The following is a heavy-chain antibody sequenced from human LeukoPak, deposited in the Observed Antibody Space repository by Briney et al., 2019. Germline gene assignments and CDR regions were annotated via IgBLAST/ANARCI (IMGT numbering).Heavy chain of an antibody. V-gene: IGHV3-33*01. CDR2: IWYDGSNK. D-gene: IGHD3-3*01. J-gene: IGHJ6*02. Sequence: GGSLRLSCAASGFTFSSYGMHWVRQAPGKRLEWVAVIWYDGSNKYYADSVKGRFTISRDNSKNTLYLQMNSLRAEDTAVYYCARGGVLRFLEWLPPWYYYGMDVWGQGTTVTVSS. CDR3: ARGGVLRFLEWLPPWYYYGMDV. CDR1: GFTFSSYG.